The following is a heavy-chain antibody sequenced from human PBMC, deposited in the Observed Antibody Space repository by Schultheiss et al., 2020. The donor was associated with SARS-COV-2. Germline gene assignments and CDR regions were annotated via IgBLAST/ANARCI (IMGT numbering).Heavy chain of an antibody. CDR2: IYYSGST. CDR3: ARAPRGYCSSTSCYPYGMDV. J-gene: IGHJ6*02. V-gene: IGHV4-61*08. CDR1: GGSISSGGYY. Sequence: SETLSLTCTVSGGSISSGGYYWSWIRQPPGKGLEWIGYIYYSGSTNYNPSLKSRVTISVDTSKNQFSLKLSSVTAADTAVYYCARAPRGYCSSTSCYPYGMDVWGQGTTVTVSS. D-gene: IGHD2-2*01.